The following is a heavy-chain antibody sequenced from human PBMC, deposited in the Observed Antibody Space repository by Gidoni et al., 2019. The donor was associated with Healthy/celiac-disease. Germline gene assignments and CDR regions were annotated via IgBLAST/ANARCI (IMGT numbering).Heavy chain of an antibody. D-gene: IGHD2-15*01. J-gene: IGHJ4*02. CDR1: GATFSSYA. CDR3: ARGVGAADIDY. Sequence: QVQLVQSGAVVKKPGSSVKVSCKASGATFSSYAISWVRQAPGQGLEWMGGIIPIFGIANFAQKSQGRVTSTADDSTSTAYMELSSVGYEETAEYRCARGVGAADIDYWGQGTLVTVSS. CDR2: IIPIFGIA. V-gene: IGHV1-69*12.